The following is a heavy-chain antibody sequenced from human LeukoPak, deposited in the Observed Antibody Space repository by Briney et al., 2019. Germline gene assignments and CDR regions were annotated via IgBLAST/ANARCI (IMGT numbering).Heavy chain of an antibody. V-gene: IGHV3-23*01. J-gene: IGHJ4*02. CDR3: AKGELGYCSSTSCYLLY. Sequence: HPGGSLRLSCAASGFTFSSYTMTWVRQAPGKGLEWVSAISGGGESTLYADSVKGRFTISRDSSKNTLFLQMNSLRAEDTAEYYCAKGELGYCSSTSCYLLYWGQGTLVTVSS. CDR1: GFTFSSYT. CDR2: ISGGGEST. D-gene: IGHD2-2*01.